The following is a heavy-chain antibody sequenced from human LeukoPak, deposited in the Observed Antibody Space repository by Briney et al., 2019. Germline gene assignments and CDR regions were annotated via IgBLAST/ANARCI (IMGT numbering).Heavy chain of an antibody. CDR2: MNPNSGNT. J-gene: IGHJ4*02. Sequence: GASVKVSCKASGYTFTSYDINWVRQATGQGLEWMGWMNPNSGNTGYAQKFQGRVTMTRNTSISTAYMELSSLRSEDTAVYYCARGRGIKYYDYVWGSIPLLGYWGQGTLVTVSS. CDR1: GYTFTSYD. CDR3: ARGRGIKYYDYVWGSIPLLGY. V-gene: IGHV1-8*01. D-gene: IGHD3-16*01.